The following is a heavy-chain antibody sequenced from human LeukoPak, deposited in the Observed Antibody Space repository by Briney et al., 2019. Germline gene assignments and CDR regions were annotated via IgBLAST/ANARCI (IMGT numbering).Heavy chain of an antibody. CDR3: ARDYYDSSGYYLPPLVYY. CDR2: IYYSGST. Sequence: SETLSLTCTVSGGSISSGGYYWSWIRQHPGKGLEWIGYIYYSGSTYYNPSLKSRVTISVDTSKNQFSLKLSSVTAADTAVYYCARDYYDSSGYYLPPLVYYWGQGTLVTVSS. V-gene: IGHV4-31*03. D-gene: IGHD3-22*01. CDR1: GGSISSGGYY. J-gene: IGHJ4*02.